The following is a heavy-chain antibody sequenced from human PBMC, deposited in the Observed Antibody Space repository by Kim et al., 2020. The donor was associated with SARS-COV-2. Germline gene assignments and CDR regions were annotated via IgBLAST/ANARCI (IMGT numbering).Heavy chain of an antibody. Sequence: SETLSLTCTDSGGSISSYYWSWIRQPPGKGLEWIGYIYYRGSTNYNPSLKSRVTISVDPSKNQLSLKLSSVTAADTAVYYCAGFYSYISFENWFDPWGQGTLVTVSA. CDR2: IYYRGST. CDR1: GGSISSYY. J-gene: IGHJ5*02. V-gene: IGHV4-59*13. CDR3: AGFYSYISFENWFDP. D-gene: IGHD5-18*01.